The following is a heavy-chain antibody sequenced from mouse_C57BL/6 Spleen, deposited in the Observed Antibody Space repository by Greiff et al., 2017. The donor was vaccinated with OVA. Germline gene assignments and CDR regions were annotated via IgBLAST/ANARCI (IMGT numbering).Heavy chain of an antibody. Sequence: QVQLQQSGPELVKPGASVKISCKASGYAFSSSWMNWVKQRPGKGLEWIGRIYPGDGDTNYNGKFKGKATLTADKSSSTAYMQLSSLTSEDSAVDFCARGGIYDRYFDVWGTGTTVTVSS. V-gene: IGHV1-82*01. CDR2: IYPGDGDT. CDR1: GYAFSSSW. D-gene: IGHD2-12*01. J-gene: IGHJ1*03. CDR3: ARGGIYDRYFDV.